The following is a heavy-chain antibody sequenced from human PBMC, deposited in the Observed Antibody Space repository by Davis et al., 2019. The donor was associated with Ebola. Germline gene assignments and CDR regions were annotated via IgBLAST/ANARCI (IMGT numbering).Heavy chain of an antibody. V-gene: IGHV4-34*01. CDR3: ARLIIRYYYYGMDV. CDR1: AGSFSGYY. CDR2: INHSGST. Sequence: SETLSLTCAVYAGSFSGYYWSWIRQPPGKGLEWIGEINHSGSTNYNPSLKSRVTIPVDTSKNQFSLKLSSVTVADTAVYYCARLIIRYYYYGMDVWGQGTTVTVSS. J-gene: IGHJ6*02. D-gene: IGHD3-3*01.